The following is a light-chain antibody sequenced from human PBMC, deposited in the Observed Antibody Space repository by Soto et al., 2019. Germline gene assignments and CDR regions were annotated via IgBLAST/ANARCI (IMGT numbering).Light chain of an antibody. CDR1: SSNIGSRT. J-gene: IGLJ1*01. CDR2: NNN. CDR3: AAWDDSLQNYV. V-gene: IGLV1-44*01. Sequence: QSVLTQPPSASGTPGQRVTISCSGSSSNIGSRTVSWYQHLPGTAPKLLTFNNNQRPSGVSDRFSGSKSGTSASLAISGLQSEDEAEYYCAAWDDSLQNYVFGTGTKVTVL.